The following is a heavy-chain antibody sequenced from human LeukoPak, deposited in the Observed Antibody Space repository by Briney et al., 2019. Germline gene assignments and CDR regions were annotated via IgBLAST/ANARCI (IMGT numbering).Heavy chain of an antibody. CDR3: ARLRSGDYFDY. CDR2: IKEDGSEK. CDR1: GFPSRSYW. D-gene: IGHD1-1*01. V-gene: IGHV3-7*04. Sequence: GGSLRLSCAASGFPSRSYWVRWVRQAPGKGLEWVANIKEDGSEKYYVDSVKGRLTISRDTAKSSLYLQMNSLRADDTAVHYCARLRSGDYFDYWGQGTLVTVSS. J-gene: IGHJ4*02.